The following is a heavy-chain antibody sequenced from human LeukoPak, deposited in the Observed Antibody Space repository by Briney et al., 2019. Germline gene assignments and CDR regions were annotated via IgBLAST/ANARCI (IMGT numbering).Heavy chain of an antibody. D-gene: IGHD6-13*01. V-gene: IGHV1-2*02. CDR2: IDPNSGAT. CDR1: GYTFTDYY. Sequence: ASVKVSCKASGYTFTDYYIHWVRQGPGQGLEWMAWIDPNSGATNYAQKFQGRITMTRDTSISTAYMELSRLRSDDTAVYYCARSDSSPYFDYWGQGTLVTVSS. CDR3: ARSDSSPYFDY. J-gene: IGHJ4*02.